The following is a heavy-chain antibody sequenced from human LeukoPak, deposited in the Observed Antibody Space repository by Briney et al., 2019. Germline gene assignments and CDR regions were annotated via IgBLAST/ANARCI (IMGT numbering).Heavy chain of an antibody. CDR3: AKGSVAGTPTHY. J-gene: IGHJ4*02. D-gene: IGHD6-19*01. Sequence: GGSLRLSCAASGFTFTSYSMNWVRQAPGKGLEWVSTISGSGGSTYYADSVKGRFTISRDNSKNTLYLQMNSLRAEDTAVYYCAKGSVAGTPTHYWGQGTLVTVSS. V-gene: IGHV3-23*01. CDR1: GFTFTSYS. CDR2: ISGSGGST.